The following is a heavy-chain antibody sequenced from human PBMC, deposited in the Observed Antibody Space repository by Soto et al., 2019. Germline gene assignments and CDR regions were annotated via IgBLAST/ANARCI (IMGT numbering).Heavy chain of an antibody. CDR3: AKRATGTYFDY. V-gene: IGHV3-23*01. Sequence: GGSLRLSCAASGFTFSSYAMSWVRQAPGKGLEWVSVISVSGDSTYYADSVKGRFTISRDNSKNTLYLQMNSLRAEDTAVYYCAKRATGTYFDYWGQGTLVTVSS. D-gene: IGHD1-1*01. J-gene: IGHJ4*02. CDR1: GFTFSSYA. CDR2: ISVSGDST.